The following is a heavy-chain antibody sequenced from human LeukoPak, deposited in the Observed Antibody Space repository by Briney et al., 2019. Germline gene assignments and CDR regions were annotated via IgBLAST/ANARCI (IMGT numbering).Heavy chain of an antibody. J-gene: IGHJ5*02. CDR2: VYDTGAT. Sequence: SEALSLTCTVSGGSISGYYWSWIRQPPGKRLEWIGYVYDTGATNYNPSLKSRFTISIDTSKNQFSLYLSSVTAADTAVYYCARLPLIATTRGGFDPWGQGTLATVSS. CDR1: GGSISGYY. V-gene: IGHV4-59*08. CDR3: ARLPLIATTRGGFDP. D-gene: IGHD1/OR15-1a*01.